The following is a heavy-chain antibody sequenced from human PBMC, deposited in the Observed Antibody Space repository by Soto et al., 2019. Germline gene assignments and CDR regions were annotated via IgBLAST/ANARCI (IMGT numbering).Heavy chain of an antibody. CDR3: ARYKWFDT. Sequence: PRVSLRFSCAASGFTFSGYWMHWVRQALGKGLMWVSRIRSDGSITSYADSVKGRFTISRDNARNTLYLQMNSLRAEDTAVYYCARYKWFDTWRPGTLVTVSS. CDR1: GFTFSGYW. D-gene: IGHD3-16*02. J-gene: IGHJ5*02. V-gene: IGHV3-74*01. CDR2: IRSDGSIT.